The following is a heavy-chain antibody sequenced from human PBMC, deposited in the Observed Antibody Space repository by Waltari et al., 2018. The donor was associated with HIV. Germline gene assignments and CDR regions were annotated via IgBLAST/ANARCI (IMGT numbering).Heavy chain of an antibody. CDR2: IYSGDST. V-gene: IGHV3-53*01. J-gene: IGHJ6*02. D-gene: IGHD5-12*01. Sequence: EVQLVESGGGLMQPGGSLRISCAASGFTVSRNDMSWVRQAPGKGLEWVSIIYSGDSTFYADSVKGRFIVSRDKSKNTLFLQMNSLRAEDTAVYYCARDRGFSGYGGMDVWGHGTTVTV. CDR1: GFTVSRND. CDR3: ARDRGFSGYGGMDV.